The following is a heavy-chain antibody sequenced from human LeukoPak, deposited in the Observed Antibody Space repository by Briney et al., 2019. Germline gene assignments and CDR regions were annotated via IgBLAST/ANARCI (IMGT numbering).Heavy chain of an antibody. CDR1: GFTFDSYA. J-gene: IGHJ4*02. Sequence: GGSLRLSCAASGFTFDSYAIHWVRQAPGKGLEWVAVIWYDGSNKYYADSVKGRFTISRDNSKNTLYLQMNSLRAEDTAVYYCARDYEHYFDYWGQGTLVTVSS. D-gene: IGHD3-16*01. CDR2: IWYDGSNK. V-gene: IGHV3-33*08. CDR3: ARDYEHYFDY.